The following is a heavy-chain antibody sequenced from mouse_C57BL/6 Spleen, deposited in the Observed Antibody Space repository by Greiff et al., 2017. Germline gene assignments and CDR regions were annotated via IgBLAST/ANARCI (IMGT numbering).Heavy chain of an antibody. CDR3: ARSPVITQGRDY. CDR1: GYTFTSYW. D-gene: IGHD1-1*01. J-gene: IGHJ2*01. CDR2: IHPNSGST. Sequence: QVQLQQPGAELVKPGASVKLSCKASGYTFTSYWMHWVKQRPGQGLEWIGMIHPNSGSTNYNEKFKSKATLTVDKSSSTAYMQLSSLTSEDSAVYYCARSPVITQGRDYWGQGTTLTVSS. V-gene: IGHV1-64*01.